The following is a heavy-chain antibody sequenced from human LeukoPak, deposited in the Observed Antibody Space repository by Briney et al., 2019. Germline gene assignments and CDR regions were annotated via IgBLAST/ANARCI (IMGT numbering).Heavy chain of an antibody. CDR1: GFTFSSYW. CDR2: IKQDGSEK. J-gene: IGHJ6*04. CDR3: ARDLLWFGEVMDV. V-gene: IGHV3-7*01. D-gene: IGHD3-10*01. Sequence: HPGGSLRLSCAASGFTFSSYWMSWVRQAPGKGLEWVANIKQDGSEKYYVDSVKGRFTISRDNAKNSLYLQMNRLRAEDTAVYYCARDLLWFGEVMDVWGKGTTVTVSS.